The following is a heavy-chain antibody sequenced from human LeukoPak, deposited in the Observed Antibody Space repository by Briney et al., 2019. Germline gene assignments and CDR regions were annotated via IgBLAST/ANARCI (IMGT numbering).Heavy chain of an antibody. CDR3: ARYDILTGATYYYYGMAV. CDR2: ISSSSSYI. D-gene: IGHD3-9*01. CDR1: GFTFSSYS. V-gene: IGHV3-21*01. Sequence: GGSLRLSCAASGFTFSSYSMNWVRQAPGKGLEWVSSISSSSSYIYYADSVKGRFTISRDNAKNSLYLQMNSLRAEDTAVYYCARYDILTGATYYYYGMAVWGQGTTVTVSS. J-gene: IGHJ6*02.